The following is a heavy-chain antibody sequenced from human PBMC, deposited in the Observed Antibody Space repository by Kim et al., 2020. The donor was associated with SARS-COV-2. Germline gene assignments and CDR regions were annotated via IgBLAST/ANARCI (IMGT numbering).Heavy chain of an antibody. CDR3: AVGEWLQSLDY. J-gene: IGHJ4*02. D-gene: IGHD5-12*01. Sequence: ANYAQKFQGRVTITADESTSTAYMELSSLRSEDTAVYYCAVGEWLQSLDYWGQGTLVTVSS. CDR2: A. V-gene: IGHV1-69*01.